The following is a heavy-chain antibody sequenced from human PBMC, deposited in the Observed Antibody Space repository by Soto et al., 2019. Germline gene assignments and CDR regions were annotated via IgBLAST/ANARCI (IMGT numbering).Heavy chain of an antibody. Sequence: GSLRLSCAASGFTVSSNYMSWVRQAPGKGLERVSIIYSGGTTYYADSVKGRFTVSRDNSKNTLSLQMNSLRVEDTAVYYFGRAGMSQAAAGSLDCCPIDSWGQGTLVTVSS. D-gene: IGHD6-13*01. CDR1: GFTVSSNY. V-gene: IGHV3-66*01. CDR2: IYSGGTT. CDR3: GRAGMSQAAAGSLDCCPIDS. J-gene: IGHJ4*02.